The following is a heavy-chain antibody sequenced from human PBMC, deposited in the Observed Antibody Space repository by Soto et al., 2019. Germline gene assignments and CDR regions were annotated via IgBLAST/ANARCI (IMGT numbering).Heavy chain of an antibody. CDR1: GFTFSNYA. V-gene: IGHV3-33*01. CDR2: IWYDGSKE. D-gene: IGHD1-1*01. CDR3: ARDRSAGNYFYYGMDV. J-gene: IGHJ6*02. Sequence: PGGSLRLSCAASGFTFSNYAMLWVRQAPGKGLEWVAVIWYDGSKEYYSDSVKGRFTISRDNSKNMLYLQMNSVRVEDTAVYFCARDRSAGNYFYYGMDVWGQGTTVTVSS.